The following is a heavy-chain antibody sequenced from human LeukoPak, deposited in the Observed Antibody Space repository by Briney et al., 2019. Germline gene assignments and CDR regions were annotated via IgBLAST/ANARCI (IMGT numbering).Heavy chain of an antibody. J-gene: IGHJ4*02. CDR1: GFTFSSYW. Sequence: GGSLRLSCAASGFTFSSYWMSWVRQAPGKGLEWVANIKQDGSEKYYVDSVKGRFTISRGNSKNTLYLQMNSLRAEDTAVYSCAREQVYYSGSGSYSRYFDSWGQGTLVTVSS. CDR3: AREQVYYSGSGSYSRYFDS. V-gene: IGHV3-7*01. D-gene: IGHD3-10*01. CDR2: IKQDGSEK.